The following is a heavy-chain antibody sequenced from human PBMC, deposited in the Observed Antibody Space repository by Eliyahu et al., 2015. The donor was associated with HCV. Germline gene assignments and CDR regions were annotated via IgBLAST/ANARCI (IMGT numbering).Heavy chain of an antibody. CDR2: IKQDESEK. CDR3: ARDPFLKNVGWFDP. J-gene: IGHJ5*02. V-gene: IGHV3-7*01. D-gene: IGHD2/OR15-2a*01. Sequence: GKGLEWVANIKQDESEKYYVDSVKGRFTISRDNAKNSLYLQMNSLRAEDTAVYYCARDPFLKNVGWFDPWGQGTLVTVSS.